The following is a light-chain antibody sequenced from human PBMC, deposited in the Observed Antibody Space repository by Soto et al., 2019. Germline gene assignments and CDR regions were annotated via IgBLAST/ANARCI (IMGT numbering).Light chain of an antibody. CDR3: QQYGRSPYS. J-gene: IGKJ2*01. CDR1: QSVSSNY. Sequence: EIVLTQSPGTLSLSLGERVTLSCRASQSVSSNYLAWYQQRPGQAPRLLIHGVSSRATGIPDRFTGSGSGRDFTLTISSLEPEDSAVYYCQQYGRSPYSLGQGTKLEIK. CDR2: GVS. V-gene: IGKV3-20*01.